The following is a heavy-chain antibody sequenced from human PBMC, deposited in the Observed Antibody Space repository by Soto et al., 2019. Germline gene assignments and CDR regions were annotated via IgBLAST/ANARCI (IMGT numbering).Heavy chain of an antibody. D-gene: IGHD5-18*01. Sequence: QVQLVQSGAEVKKPGASVRISCKSSEYTFYIHWLRHAPGQGLEWMGIFNPRRGTTYYSKKFKGRVINSGATSTHTVSMELRSLTSDDTAVYYCARWRDVDSTTAFYFEFWGQGTLVPVSS. CDR1: EYTFY. CDR3: ARWRDVDSTTAFYFEF. J-gene: IGHJ4*02. CDR2: FNPRRGTT. V-gene: IGHV1-46*01.